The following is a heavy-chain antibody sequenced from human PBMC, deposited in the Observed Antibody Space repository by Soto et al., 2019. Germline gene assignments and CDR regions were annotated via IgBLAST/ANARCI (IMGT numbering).Heavy chain of an antibody. Sequence: GGSLRLSCAASGFTFSSYWMSWVRQVPGKGLEWVANIRQDGSEKYYVDSVRGRFTISRDNAKNSLFLLMNSLRAEDTAVYYCARELSGPARLDYWGPGTLVTVS. CDR3: ARELSGPARLDY. CDR1: GFTFSSYW. CDR2: IRQDGSEK. J-gene: IGHJ4*02. V-gene: IGHV3-7*01. D-gene: IGHD2-15*01.